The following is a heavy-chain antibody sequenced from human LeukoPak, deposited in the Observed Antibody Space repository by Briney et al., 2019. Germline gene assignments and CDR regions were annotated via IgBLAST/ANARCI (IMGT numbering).Heavy chain of an antibody. Sequence: PGGSLRLSCAASGFTFSSYAMSWVRQAPGKGLEWVSAISGSGGSTYYADSVKGRFTISRDNSKNTLYLQMNSLRAEDTAVYYCAKDRPWAEWFTVTTVDYWGQGTLVTVSS. CDR2: ISGSGGST. D-gene: IGHD4-17*01. J-gene: IGHJ4*02. CDR3: AKDRPWAEWFTVTTVDY. V-gene: IGHV3-23*01. CDR1: GFTFSSYA.